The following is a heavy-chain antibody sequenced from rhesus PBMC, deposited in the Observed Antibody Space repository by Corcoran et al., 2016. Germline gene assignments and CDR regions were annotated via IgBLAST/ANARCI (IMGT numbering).Heavy chain of an antibody. V-gene: IGHV4S9*01. J-gene: IGHJ4*01. CDR1: GGSISDYYY. CDR2: IYGVTAST. Sequence: QVQLQESGPGLVKPSETLSLTCAVSGGSISDYYYWNWIRQPPGKGLDGIGNIYGVTASTNYNPPLKSRGSVSKDTSKNQVFLKLNSVPAADTAVYYGVRGGIGTPSFDYWGQGVLVTVSS. CDR3: VRGGIGTPSFDY. D-gene: IGHD1-32*01.